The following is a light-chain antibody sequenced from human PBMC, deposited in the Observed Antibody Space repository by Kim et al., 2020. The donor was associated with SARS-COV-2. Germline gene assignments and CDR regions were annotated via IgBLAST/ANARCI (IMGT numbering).Light chain of an antibody. CDR3: AAWDDRLNGPV. Sequence: QRVAISCSGSSSNIDGNYVSWSQHFPGTAPNLLIYRHNQRPSGVSDRFSGSRSGTSASLAIDGLRSDDEAVYYCAAWDDRLNGPVFGGGTKVTVL. CDR2: RHN. J-gene: IGLJ3*02. V-gene: IGLV1-47*01. CDR1: SSNIDGNY.